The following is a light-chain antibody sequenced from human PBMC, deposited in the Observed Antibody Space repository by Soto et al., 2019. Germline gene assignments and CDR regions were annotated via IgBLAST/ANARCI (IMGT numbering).Light chain of an antibody. Sequence: QSALTQPPSASGSPGQSVTISCTGTSSDVGGNKYVSWYQQHPGKAPKLMIYEVTRRPSGVPDRFSGSKSGNTASLTVSGLQAEDEADYYCSSFTTSSTYVFGTGTKVTVL. CDR1: SSDVGGNKY. J-gene: IGLJ1*01. V-gene: IGLV2-8*01. CDR2: EVT. CDR3: SSFTTSSTYV.